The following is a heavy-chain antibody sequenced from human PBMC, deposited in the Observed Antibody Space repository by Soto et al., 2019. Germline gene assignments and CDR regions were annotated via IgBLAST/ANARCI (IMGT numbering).Heavy chain of an antibody. D-gene: IGHD3-16*01. CDR2: IYYIGTT. J-gene: IGHJ4*02. V-gene: IGHV4-61*01. CDR3: AREEKQLSRYGGDFDY. CDR1: DGSVNTGNYY. Sequence: QVQLQESGPGLVKPSETLSLTCSVSDGSVNTGNYYWSWIRQPPGKGLEWIGHIYYIGTTNYNPSFKSRVTISVVTPKNQFALKVTPVTAADTAVYFCAREEKQLSRYGGDFDYWGQGILVTVAS.